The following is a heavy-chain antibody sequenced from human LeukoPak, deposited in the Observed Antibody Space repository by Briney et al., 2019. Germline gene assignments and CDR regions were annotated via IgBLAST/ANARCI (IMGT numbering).Heavy chain of an antibody. CDR1: GFNVSRNY. Sequence: PGGSLRVSCAPPGFNVSRNYMSWGPPTPGKGLECVSDIYSGGSAYYANCVKGRFIISRDNSKNTVYLQMNSLRAEDKAVYYCATDLPRGNWEYWGQGTLVSVSS. D-gene: IGHD7-27*01. CDR2: IYSGGSA. V-gene: IGHV3-53*01. CDR3: ATDLPRGNWEY. J-gene: IGHJ4*02.